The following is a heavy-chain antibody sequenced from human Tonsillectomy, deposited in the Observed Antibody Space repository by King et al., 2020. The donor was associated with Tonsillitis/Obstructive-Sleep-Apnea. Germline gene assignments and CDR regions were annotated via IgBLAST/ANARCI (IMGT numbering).Heavy chain of an antibody. Sequence: VQLVESGGGLEQPGGSLRLSCAASGFTFSSCSMNLVRQAPGKGLECVSYIDLIGFTTYYANSVKGRFTISRDNAKSSLYPHMNSLRDGDTAVYYCVRYDNKLNGGAFDIWGQGKMGTVSS. V-gene: IGHV3-48*02. CDR2: IDLIGFTT. D-gene: IGHD1-1*01. CDR3: VRYDNKLNGGAFDI. CDR1: GFTFSSCS. J-gene: IGHJ3*02.